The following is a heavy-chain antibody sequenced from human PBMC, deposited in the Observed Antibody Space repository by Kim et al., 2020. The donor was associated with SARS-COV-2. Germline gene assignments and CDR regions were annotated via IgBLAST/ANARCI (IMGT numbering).Heavy chain of an antibody. CDR3: ARRRSSSWDTGGMYYYYGMDV. Sequence: GESLKISCKGSGYSFTSYWISWVRQMPGKGLEWMGRIDPSDSYTNYSPSFQGHVTISADKSISTAYLQWSSLKASDTAMYYCARRRSSSWDTGGMYYYYGMDVWGQGATVTVSS. D-gene: IGHD6-13*01. J-gene: IGHJ6*02. V-gene: IGHV5-10-1*01. CDR2: IDPSDSYT. CDR1: GYSFTSYW.